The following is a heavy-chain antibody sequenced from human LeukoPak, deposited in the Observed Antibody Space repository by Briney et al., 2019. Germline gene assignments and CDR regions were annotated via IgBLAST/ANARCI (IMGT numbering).Heavy chain of an antibody. V-gene: IGHV3-53*01. Sequence: PGGSLRLSCSASGFIFNTFGMNWVRQAPGKGLEWVSFIYSDNTHYSDSVKGRFTISRDNSKNTLYLQVNSLRAEDTAVYYCARRAGAYSHPYDYWGQGTLVTVSS. CDR1: GFIFNTFG. CDR3: ARRAGAYSHPYDY. CDR2: IYSDNT. J-gene: IGHJ4*02. D-gene: IGHD4/OR15-4a*01.